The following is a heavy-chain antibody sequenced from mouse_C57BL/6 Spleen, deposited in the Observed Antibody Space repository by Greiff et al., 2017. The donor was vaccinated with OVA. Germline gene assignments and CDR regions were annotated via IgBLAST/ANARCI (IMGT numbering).Heavy chain of an antibody. Sequence: EVQLVESGGGLVQPGGSLSLSCAASGFTFTDYYMSWVRQPPGKALEWLGFIRNKANGYTTEYSASVKGRFTISRDNSQSILYLQMNALRAEDSATYYCARLYYYGSSYWWYFDVWGTGTTVTVSS. CDR1: GFTFTDYY. CDR2: IRNKANGYTT. CDR3: ARLYYYGSSYWWYFDV. J-gene: IGHJ1*03. V-gene: IGHV7-3*01. D-gene: IGHD1-1*01.